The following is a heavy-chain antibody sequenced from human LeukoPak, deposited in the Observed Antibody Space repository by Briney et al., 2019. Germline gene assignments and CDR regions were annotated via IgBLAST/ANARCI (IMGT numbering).Heavy chain of an antibody. Sequence: GGSLRLSCAASGFTFSSYSMNWVRQAPGKGLEWVSYISSSSSTIYYADSVKGRFTISRDNAKNSLYLQMNSLRAEDTALYYCAKGLRYYYYYGMDVWGQGTTVTVSS. D-gene: IGHD4-17*01. CDR3: AKGLRYYYYYGMDV. CDR1: GFTFSSYS. CDR2: ISSSSSTI. V-gene: IGHV3-48*04. J-gene: IGHJ6*02.